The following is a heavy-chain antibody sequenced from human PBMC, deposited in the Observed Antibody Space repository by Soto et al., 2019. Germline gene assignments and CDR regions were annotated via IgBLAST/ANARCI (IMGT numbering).Heavy chain of an antibody. J-gene: IGHJ5*02. CDR1: GASVACGSYY. CDR2: IPSRGRP. D-gene: IGHD5-12*01. CDR3: ARDTYSGYDFGL. V-gene: IGHV4-30-4*01. Sequence: SETLSLTCSVSGASVACGSYYWSWFRQPPGKGLEWIGYIPSRGRPFYNPSLTSRGTISADTSKNQLSLQLTSVTAADTAVYYCARDTYSGYDFGLWGQGTLVTVSS.